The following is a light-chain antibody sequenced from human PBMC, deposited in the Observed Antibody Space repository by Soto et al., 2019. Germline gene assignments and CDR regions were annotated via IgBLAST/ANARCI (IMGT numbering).Light chain of an antibody. V-gene: IGKV1-27*01. CDR3: QHLNSYPLT. CDR1: QTIDSW. Sequence: DIQMTQSPSTLSASVGDSVTITCRASQTIDSWLAWYQQRPGKVPKLLIYAASTLQSGVPSRFSGSGSGTDFTLTISSLQPEDFATYYCQHLNSYPLTFGGGTKVDI. CDR2: AAS. J-gene: IGKJ4*01.